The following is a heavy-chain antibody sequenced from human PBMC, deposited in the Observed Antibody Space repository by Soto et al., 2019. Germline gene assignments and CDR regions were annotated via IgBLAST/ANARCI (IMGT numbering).Heavy chain of an antibody. CDR2: ISDSGGST. D-gene: IGHD6-13*01. V-gene: IGHV3-23*01. CDR1: GFTFSSYA. J-gene: IGHJ4*02. CDR3: ARSSPFDY. Sequence: GGSLRLSCAASGFTFSSYAMSWVRQAPGKGLEWVSTISDSGGSTYYADSVKGRFTISRDISKNTLNLQMNSLRAEDTAVYYCARSSPFDYWGQGTLVTVSS.